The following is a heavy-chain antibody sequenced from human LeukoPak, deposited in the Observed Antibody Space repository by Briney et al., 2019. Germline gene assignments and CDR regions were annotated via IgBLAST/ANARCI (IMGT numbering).Heavy chain of an antibody. Sequence: ASVKVSCTASGYTFTSYYMHWVRQAPGQGLEWMGIINPSGGSTSYAQKFQGRVTMTRDTSTSTVYMELSSLRSEDTAVYYCARDIVVVPAAIGTPRYNWFDPWGQGTLVTVSS. CDR1: GYTFTSYY. V-gene: IGHV1-46*01. CDR3: ARDIVVVPAAIGTPRYNWFDP. D-gene: IGHD2-2*01. J-gene: IGHJ5*02. CDR2: INPSGGST.